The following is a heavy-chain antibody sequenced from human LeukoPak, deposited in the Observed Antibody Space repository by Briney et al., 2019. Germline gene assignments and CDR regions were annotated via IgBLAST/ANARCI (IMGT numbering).Heavy chain of an antibody. J-gene: IGHJ5*02. Sequence: GASVKVSCKASGYTFTGYYMHWVRQAPGQGLEWMGWINPNSGGTNYAQKFQGRVTMTRDTSISTAYMELSRLRSGDTAVYYCARGRILRFNWFDPWGQGTLVTVSS. CDR3: ARGRILRFNWFDP. V-gene: IGHV1-2*02. CDR1: GYTFTGYY. D-gene: IGHD2-21*01. CDR2: INPNSGGT.